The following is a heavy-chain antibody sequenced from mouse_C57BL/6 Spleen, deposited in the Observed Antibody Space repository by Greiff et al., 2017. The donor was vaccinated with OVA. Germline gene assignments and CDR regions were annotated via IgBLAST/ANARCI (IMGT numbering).Heavy chain of an antibody. D-gene: IGHD1-1*01. CDR2: ISSGGSYT. J-gene: IGHJ4*01. Sequence: EVKVVESGGDLVKPGGSLKLSCAASGFTFSSYGMSWVRQTPDKRLEWVATISSGGSYTYYPDSVKGRFTISRDNAKNTLYLQMSSLKSEDTAMYYCARREDYYGSSYAMDYWGQGTSVTVSS. CDR1: GFTFSSYG. V-gene: IGHV5-6*02. CDR3: ARREDYYGSSYAMDY.